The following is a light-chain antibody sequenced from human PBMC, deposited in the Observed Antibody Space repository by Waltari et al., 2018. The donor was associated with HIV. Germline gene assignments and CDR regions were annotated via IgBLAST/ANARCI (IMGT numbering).Light chain of an antibody. CDR3: ASFTGDKTLL. V-gene: IGLV2-14*03. CDR2: DVD. J-gene: IGLJ3*02. Sequence: SAVTQPASVSGFPGQSITISCSVDDGDFGLYNFVSWYQPHPGQLPRLILYDVDSRASGISARFSGSKSGHTASLHISGLRAEDEADYYCASFTGDKTLLFGGGTKVTVL. CDR1: DGDFGLYNF.